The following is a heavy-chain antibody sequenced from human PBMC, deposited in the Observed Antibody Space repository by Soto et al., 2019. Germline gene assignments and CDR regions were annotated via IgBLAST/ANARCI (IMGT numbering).Heavy chain of an antibody. V-gene: IGHV3-30*18. J-gene: IGHJ2*01. CDR1: GFTFSSYG. CDR3: AKENSSGWCLFGYFDL. Sequence: QVQLVESGGGVVQPGRSLRLSCAASGFTFSSYGMHWVRQAPGKGLEWVAVISYDGSNKYYADSVKGRFTISRDNSKNTLYLQMNSLRAEDTAVYYCAKENSSGWCLFGYFDLWGRGTLVTVSS. CDR2: ISYDGSNK. D-gene: IGHD6-19*01.